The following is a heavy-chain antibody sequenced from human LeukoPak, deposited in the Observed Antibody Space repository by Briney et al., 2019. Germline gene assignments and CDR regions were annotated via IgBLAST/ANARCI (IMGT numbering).Heavy chain of an antibody. CDR3: ARAPTVTTSEYFDL. Sequence: GASVNVSCKASGYTFTGYYMHWVRQAPGQGLEWMGWINPNSGGTNYAQKFQGRVTMTRDTSISTAYMELSRLRSDDTAVYYCARAPTVTTSEYFDLWGRGTLVTVSS. J-gene: IGHJ2*01. D-gene: IGHD4-17*01. V-gene: IGHV1-2*02. CDR2: INPNSGGT. CDR1: GYTFTGYY.